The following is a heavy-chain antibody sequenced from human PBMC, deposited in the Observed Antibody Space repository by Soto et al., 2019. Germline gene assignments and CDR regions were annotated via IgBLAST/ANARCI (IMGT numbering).Heavy chain of an antibody. CDR3: AKDPRSHARIVTPINRVAYWFDC. CDR2: VSFDGRYI. CDR1: GFTFSHYG. V-gene: IGHV3-30*18. Sequence: QLVESGGGVVQPGKSLRLSCAASGFTFSHYGMHWVRQAPGMRPEWVAVVSFDGRYIYYADSVKGRFTISRDNSKDTLYLQMNNLRLEDTAVYYCAKDPRSHARIVTPINRVAYWFDCWGQGTQVTVSS. J-gene: IGHJ4*02. D-gene: IGHD5-12*01.